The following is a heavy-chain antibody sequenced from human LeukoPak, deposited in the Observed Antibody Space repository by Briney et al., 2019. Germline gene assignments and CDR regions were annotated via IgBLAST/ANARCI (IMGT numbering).Heavy chain of an antibody. Sequence: SGGSLRLSCAASGFTFSNAWMNWVRQAPGKGLEWVGRIKSKTEGGTTDYAAPVKGRFTISRDDSKNTLYLQMNSLKTEDTAVYYCTTPTVWGQGTLVIVSS. CDR3: TTPTV. J-gene: IGHJ4*02. CDR2: IKSKTEGGTT. D-gene: IGHD4-17*01. CDR1: GFTFSNAW. V-gene: IGHV3-15*07.